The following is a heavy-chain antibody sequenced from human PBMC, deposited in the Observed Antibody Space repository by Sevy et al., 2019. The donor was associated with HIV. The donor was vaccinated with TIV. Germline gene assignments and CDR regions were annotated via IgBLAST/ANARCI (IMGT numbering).Heavy chain of an antibody. Sequence: ASVKVSCKASGYTFTDYYIHWVRQAPGQGLEWMAWINPNDGVTNYAQRFQGGVTVTRDTSVSTAYMELRGLRYDDTAIYYCARLTTKPTSDLYGMDVWGQXTTVTVSS. CDR2: INPNDGVT. CDR3: ARLTTKPTSDLYGMDV. CDR1: GYTFTDYY. J-gene: IGHJ6*02. V-gene: IGHV1-2*02. D-gene: IGHD4-17*01.